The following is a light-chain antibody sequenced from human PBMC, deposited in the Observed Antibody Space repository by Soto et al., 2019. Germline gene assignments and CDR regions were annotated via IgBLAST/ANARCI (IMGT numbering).Light chain of an antibody. Sequence: EIVLTQCPGTMSLSPGERASLSCRASQSVSSNSLAWYQQKPGQPPRLLISGAFSRATGIPDRFSGSGSETDFTLTISRLEPEDFAVYYCHQYATPSYTFGQGTKLEI. CDR1: QSVSSNS. V-gene: IGKV3-20*01. J-gene: IGKJ2*01. CDR3: HQYATPSYT. CDR2: GAF.